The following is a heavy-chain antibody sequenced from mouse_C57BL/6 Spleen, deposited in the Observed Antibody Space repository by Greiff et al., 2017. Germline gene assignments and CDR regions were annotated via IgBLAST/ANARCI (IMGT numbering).Heavy chain of an antibody. CDR1: GYAFSSSW. J-gene: IGHJ3*01. V-gene: IGHV1-82*01. CDR3: ARRDYSNYDWFAY. CDR2: IYPGDGDT. D-gene: IGHD2-5*01. Sequence: QVQLKQSGPELVKPGASVKISCKASGYAFSSSWMNWVKQRPGKGLEWIGRIYPGDGDTNYNGKFKGKATLTADKSSSTAYMQISSLTSEDSAVYFCARRDYSNYDWFAYWGQGTLVTVSA.